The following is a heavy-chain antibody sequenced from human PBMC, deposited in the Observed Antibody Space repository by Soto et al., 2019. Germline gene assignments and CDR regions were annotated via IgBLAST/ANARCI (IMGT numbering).Heavy chain of an antibody. CDR2: IYMNGST. CDR1: GGPISSYY. CDR3: VRDGSRGWYYYGMDV. V-gene: IGHV4-4*07. Sequence: SETLSLTCTVSGGPISSYYWSWIRQPAGKGLERIGRIYMNGSTNYNPSLKSRVTVPVDTSKSQFSLMLNSVTAADTAVYYCVRDGSRGWYYYGMDVWGQGTPVTVSS. J-gene: IGHJ6*02. D-gene: IGHD6-19*01.